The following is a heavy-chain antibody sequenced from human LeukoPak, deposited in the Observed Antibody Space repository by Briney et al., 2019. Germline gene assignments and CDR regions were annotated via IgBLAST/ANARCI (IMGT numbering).Heavy chain of an antibody. CDR2: MNPNSGNT. CDR1: GYTFTSYD. V-gene: IGHV1-8*01. CDR3: ARAGGYCGRISCPYYFDY. Sequence: VASVTVSFTASGYTFTSYDINWVRQAPGQGLEWMGWMNPNSGNTGYAQKFQGRVTMTRNTSISTAYMELSSLRSEDTAVYYCARAGGYCGRISCPYYFDYWGQGSLVAVSS. D-gene: IGHD2-15*01. J-gene: IGHJ4*02.